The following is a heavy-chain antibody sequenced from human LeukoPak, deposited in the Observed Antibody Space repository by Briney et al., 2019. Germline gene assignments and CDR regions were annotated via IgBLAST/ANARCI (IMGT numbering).Heavy chain of an antibody. CDR2: IYHSGST. CDR1: GYSISSGYY. V-gene: IGHV4-38-2*02. D-gene: IGHD2/OR15-2a*01. Sequence: SETLSLTCTVSGYSISSGYYWGWIRQPPGKGLEWSGSIYHSGSTYYNPSLKSRVTISVDTSKNQFSLKLSSVTAADTAVYYCATGALLFDYWGQGTLVTVSS. CDR3: ATGALLFDY. J-gene: IGHJ4*02.